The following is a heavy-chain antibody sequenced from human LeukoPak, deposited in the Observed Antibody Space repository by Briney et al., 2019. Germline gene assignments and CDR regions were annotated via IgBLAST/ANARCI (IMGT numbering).Heavy chain of an antibody. J-gene: IGHJ5*02. CDR1: GYTFTSYD. V-gene: IGHV1-8*01. CDR2: MNPNSGNT. CDR3: ARSEYSSSGWFDP. Sequence: ASVKVSCKASGYTFTSYDINWVRQATGQGLEWMGWMNPNSGNTGYAQKFQGRVTITRNTSISTAYMELSSLRSEDTAVYYCARSEYSSSGWFDPWGQGTLVTVSS. D-gene: IGHD6-6*01.